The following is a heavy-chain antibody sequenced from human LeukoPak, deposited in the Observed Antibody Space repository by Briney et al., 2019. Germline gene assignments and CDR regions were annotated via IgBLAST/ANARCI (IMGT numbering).Heavy chain of an antibody. CDR2: IRSKAYGGTT. CDR3: TSDRYSSGWYDFDY. D-gene: IGHD6-19*01. V-gene: IGHV3-49*03. CDR1: GFTFGDYA. Sequence: GGSLRLSCTASGFTFGDYAMSWFRQAPGKGLEWVGFIRSKAYGGTTEYAASVKGRFTISRDDSKSIAYLQMNSLKTEDTAVYYCTSDRYSSGWYDFDYWGQGTLVTVSS. J-gene: IGHJ4*02.